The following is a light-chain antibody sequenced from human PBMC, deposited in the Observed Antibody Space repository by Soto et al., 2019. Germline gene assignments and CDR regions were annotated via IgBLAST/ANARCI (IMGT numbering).Light chain of an antibody. CDR3: QQYGSSPET. Sequence: IVLTQSPGTLSLSPGERATLSCRASQSVSSSSLAWYQQKPGQAPRLLIYGASSRATGIPDRFSGSGSGTDFPLTISGLEPEDFAVYYCQQYGSSPETFGQVTKVEIK. CDR2: GAS. V-gene: IGKV3-20*01. CDR1: QSVSSSS. J-gene: IGKJ1*01.